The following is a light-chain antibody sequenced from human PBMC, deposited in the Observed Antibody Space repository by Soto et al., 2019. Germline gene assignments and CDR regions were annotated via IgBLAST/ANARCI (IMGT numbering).Light chain of an antibody. V-gene: IGKV3-15*01. CDR3: QQYNNWPRT. Sequence: EIVMTQSPATLSVSPGDRATLSCRASQSVSSNLAWYQQKPGQAPRIIIYGASTRATGIPARFSGSGSGTEFTLTISSLQSEDVAVYYCQQYNNWPRTLGQGTKVDIK. CDR1: QSVSSN. J-gene: IGKJ1*01. CDR2: GAS.